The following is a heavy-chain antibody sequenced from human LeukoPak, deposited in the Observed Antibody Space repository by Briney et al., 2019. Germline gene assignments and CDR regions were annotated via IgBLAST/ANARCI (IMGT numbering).Heavy chain of an antibody. D-gene: IGHD3-10*01. J-gene: IGHJ4*02. CDR2: ISGSGGST. V-gene: IGHV3-23*01. CDR1: GFTFSSYA. Sequence: GGSLRLSCAASGFTFSSYAMSWVRQAPGKGLEWVSAISGSGGSTYYADSVKGRFTISRDNSKNTLYLQMNSLRAEDTAVYYCAKELVRDYYGSGSYFDDWGQGTLVTVSS. CDR3: AKELVRDYYGSGSYFDD.